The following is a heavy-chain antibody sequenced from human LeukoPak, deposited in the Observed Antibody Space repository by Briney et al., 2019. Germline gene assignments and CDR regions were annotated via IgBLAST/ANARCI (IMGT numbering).Heavy chain of an antibody. J-gene: IGHJ4*02. D-gene: IGHD3-10*01. Sequence: ASVKVSCKASGYTFTSYDINWGRQATGQGLEWMGWMNPNSGNTGYAQKFQGRVTMTRNTSISTAYMELSSLRSEDTAVYYCARGITMVQGVPIGYWGQGTLVTVSS. V-gene: IGHV1-8*01. CDR2: MNPNSGNT. CDR3: ARGITMVQGVPIGY. CDR1: GYTFTSYD.